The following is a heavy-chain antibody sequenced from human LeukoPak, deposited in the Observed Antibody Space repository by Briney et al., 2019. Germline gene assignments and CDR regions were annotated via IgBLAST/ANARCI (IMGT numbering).Heavy chain of an antibody. CDR3: AKRGSVGALSHFDY. CDR1: GFTFSSYA. J-gene: IGHJ4*02. CDR2: ISSNGAST. V-gene: IGHV3-23*01. Sequence: PGGSLRLSCAASGFTFSSYAMSWVRQAPGKGLEWVSGISSNGASTYYVDSVKGRFTISRDNSKNTLFLQMNSLRAEDTAVYYCAKRGSVGALSHFDYWGQGTLVTVSS. D-gene: IGHD4/OR15-4a*01.